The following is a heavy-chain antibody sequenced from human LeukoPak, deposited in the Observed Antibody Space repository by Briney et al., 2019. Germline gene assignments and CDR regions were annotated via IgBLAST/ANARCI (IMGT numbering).Heavy chain of an antibody. CDR2: INPSGGST. D-gene: IGHD4-23*01. CDR1: GYTFTNSD. J-gene: IGHJ5*02. CDR3: ARDNSVEDTAWWFDP. Sequence: ASVTVSCKASGYTFTNSDINWVRQAPGQGLEWMGIINPSGGSTSYAQKFQGRVTMTRDMSTSTDYMELSSLRSEDTAVYYCARDNSVEDTAWWFDPWGQGTLVTVSS. V-gene: IGHV1-46*01.